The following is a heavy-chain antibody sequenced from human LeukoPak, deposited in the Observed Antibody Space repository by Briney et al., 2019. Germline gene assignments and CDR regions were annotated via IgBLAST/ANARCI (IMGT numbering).Heavy chain of an antibody. CDR2: IRSKAYGGTT. J-gene: IGHJ1*01. D-gene: IGHD6-13*01. CDR3: TRGGSSWQQAEYFQH. CDR1: GFTLGDYA. V-gene: IGHV3-49*03. Sequence: GGSLRLSCTAAGFTLGDYAMSWFRQAPGKGLDWVGFIRSKAYGGTTEYASSVKGRFTISRDDSKSIAYLQMNSLKTEDTAVYYCTRGGSSWQQAEYFQHWGQGTLVTVSS.